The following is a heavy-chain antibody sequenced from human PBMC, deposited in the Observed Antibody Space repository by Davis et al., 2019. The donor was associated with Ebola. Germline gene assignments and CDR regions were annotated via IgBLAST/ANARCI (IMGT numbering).Heavy chain of an antibody. Sequence: PGGSLRLSCAASGFTFSSYDMHWVRQVTGKGLEWVSAFGTAGDTYYPGSVKGRFTIPRENAKNSLYLQMNSLRAGDTAVYYCARAHFGRSSFDYWGQGTLVTVSS. J-gene: IGHJ4*02. D-gene: IGHD6-6*01. CDR2: FGTAGDT. CDR3: ARAHFGRSSFDY. V-gene: IGHV3-13*01. CDR1: GFTFSSYD.